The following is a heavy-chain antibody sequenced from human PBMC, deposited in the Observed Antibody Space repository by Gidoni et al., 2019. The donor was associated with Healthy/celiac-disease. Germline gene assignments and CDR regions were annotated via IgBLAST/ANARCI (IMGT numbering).Heavy chain of an antibody. Sequence: QVQLQESGPGLVKPSGTLSLTCAVSGDSISSSNWWSWVRQPPGKGLEWIGEIYHSGSTNYNPSLKSRVTISVDKSKNQFSLKLSSVTAADTAVYYCARDQKGDDSSGGGPHDAFDIWGQGTMVTVSS. CDR2: IYHSGST. CDR1: GDSISSSNW. V-gene: IGHV4-4*02. D-gene: IGHD3-22*01. J-gene: IGHJ3*02. CDR3: ARDQKGDDSSGGGPHDAFDI.